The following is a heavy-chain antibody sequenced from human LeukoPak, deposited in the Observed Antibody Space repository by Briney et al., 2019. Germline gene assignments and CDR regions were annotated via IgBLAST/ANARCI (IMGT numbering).Heavy chain of an antibody. Sequence: TLSLTCTVSGASIRTGLYYWSWIRQSPGKGLEWIGYIYYSGDTYYNPSLEGRLTISVDTSKNQFSLKLSSVTAADTAVYYCARLTTVTMMFDYWGQGTLVTVSS. CDR1: GASIRTGLYY. CDR3: ARLTTVTMMFDY. J-gene: IGHJ4*02. CDR2: IYYSGDT. D-gene: IGHD4-17*01. V-gene: IGHV4-30-4*08.